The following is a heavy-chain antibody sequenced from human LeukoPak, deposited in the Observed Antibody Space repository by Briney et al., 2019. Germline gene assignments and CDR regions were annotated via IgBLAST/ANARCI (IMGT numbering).Heavy chain of an antibody. CDR3: ARDLSVSSSWYHLDY. CDR1: GFTFSSYG. Sequence: GGSLRLSCAASGFTFSSYGMHWVRQAPGKGLEWVAVIWYDGSNKYYADSVKGRFTISRDNSKNTLYLQVNSLRAEDTAVYYCARDLSVSSSWYHLDYWGQGTLVTVSS. J-gene: IGHJ4*02. D-gene: IGHD6-13*01. V-gene: IGHV3-33*01. CDR2: IWYDGSNK.